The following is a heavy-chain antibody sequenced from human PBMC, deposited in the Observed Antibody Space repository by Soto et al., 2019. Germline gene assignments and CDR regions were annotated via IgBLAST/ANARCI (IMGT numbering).Heavy chain of an antibody. CDR2: VNREGTGT. CDR3: TRVGGGSENYDY. V-gene: IGHV3-74*03. CDR1: GFSFNDYW. D-gene: IGHD2-15*01. Sequence: PGGSLRLSCVASGFSFNDYWMHWVRQVPGRRPEWVSRVNREGTGTTYADSVKGRFTISRDNAKNMLFLQMNSLSPEDTAVYYCTRVGGGSENYDYWSQRTHVTVSS. J-gene: IGHJ4*02.